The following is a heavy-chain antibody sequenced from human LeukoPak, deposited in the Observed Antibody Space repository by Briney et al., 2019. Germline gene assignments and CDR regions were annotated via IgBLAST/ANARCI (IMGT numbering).Heavy chain of an antibody. J-gene: IGHJ4*02. Sequence: PGRSLRLSCAASGFTFSSYGVHWVRQAPGKGLEWVAVISYDGSNKYYADSVKGRFTISRDNSKNTLYLQMNSLRAEDTAVYYCAKSLVVRGVVISPYDYWGQGTLVTVSS. CDR1: GFTFSSYG. CDR2: ISYDGSNK. V-gene: IGHV3-30*18. D-gene: IGHD3-10*01. CDR3: AKSLVVRGVVISPYDY.